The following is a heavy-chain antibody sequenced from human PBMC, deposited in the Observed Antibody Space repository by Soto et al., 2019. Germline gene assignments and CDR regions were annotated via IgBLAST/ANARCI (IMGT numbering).Heavy chain of an antibody. CDR3: AKWMGSGSYYNPPGYYFDY. V-gene: IGHV3-30*18. D-gene: IGHD3-10*01. J-gene: IGHJ4*02. CDR1: GFTFSSYG. CDR2: ISYDGSNK. Sequence: GGSLRLSCAASGFTFSSYGMHWVRQAPGKGLEWVAVISYDGSNKYYADSVKGRFTISRDNSKNTLYLQMNSLRAEDTAVYYCAKWMGSGSYYNPPGYYFDYWGQGTLVTVSS.